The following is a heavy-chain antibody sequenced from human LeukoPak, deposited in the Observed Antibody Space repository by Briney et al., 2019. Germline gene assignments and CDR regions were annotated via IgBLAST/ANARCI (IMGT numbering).Heavy chain of an antibody. Sequence: SETLSLTCTVSGGSVSSGSYYWSWIRQPPGTGLEWIGYIYYSGSTNYNPSLKSRVTISVDTSKNQFSLKLSSVTAADTAVYYCARDSAPYYDILTGYFAAEYYFDYWGQGTLVTVSS. CDR1: GGSVSSGSYY. V-gene: IGHV4-61*01. J-gene: IGHJ4*02. CDR3: ARDSAPYYDILTGYFAAEYYFDY. D-gene: IGHD3-9*01. CDR2: IYYSGST.